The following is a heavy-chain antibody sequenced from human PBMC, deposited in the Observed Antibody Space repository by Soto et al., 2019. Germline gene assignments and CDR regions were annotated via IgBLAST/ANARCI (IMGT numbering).Heavy chain of an antibody. J-gene: IGHJ4*02. CDR3: ARVIVQQQLEAVYIDV. Sequence: ASVKVSCKASGYTFTSYGISWVRQAPGQGLEWMGWISAYNGNTNYAQKLQGRVTMTTDTSTSTAYMELRSLRSDDTAVYYCARVIVQQQLEAVYIDVRGQGTRVTVAS. D-gene: IGHD6-13*01. CDR1: GYTFTSYG. V-gene: IGHV1-18*01. CDR2: ISAYNGNT.